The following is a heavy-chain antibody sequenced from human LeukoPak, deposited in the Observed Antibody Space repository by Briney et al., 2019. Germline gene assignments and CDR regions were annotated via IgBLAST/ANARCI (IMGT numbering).Heavy chain of an antibody. V-gene: IGHV1-18*01. CDR2: ISAYNGNT. D-gene: IGHD2-15*01. CDR1: GYTFNNYG. J-gene: IGHJ5*02. Sequence: ASVKVSCKAPGYTFNNYGISWVRQAPGQGLEWMGWISAYNGNTKYAQKLQGRVTMTTDTVTSTAYMELRSLTSDDTAVYYCARGGSDCSGGNCPYSWFDPWGQGTLVTVSS. CDR3: ARGGSDCSGGNCPYSWFDP.